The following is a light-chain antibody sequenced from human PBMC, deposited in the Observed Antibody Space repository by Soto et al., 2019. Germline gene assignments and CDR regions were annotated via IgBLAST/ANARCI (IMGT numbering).Light chain of an antibody. V-gene: IGKV1-39*01. Sequence: DIQMTQSPSSLSASVGDRVTITFRASQSISSYLNWYQQKPGKAPKLLIYAASSLQSGVPPRYSGSGYGTDFTLTISSLQPEDFATYYCQQANSFPITFGQGTRLEIK. CDR2: AAS. CDR1: QSISSY. CDR3: QQANSFPIT. J-gene: IGKJ5*01.